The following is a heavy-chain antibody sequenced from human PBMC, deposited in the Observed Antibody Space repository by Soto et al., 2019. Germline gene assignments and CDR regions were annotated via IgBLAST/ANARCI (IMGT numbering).Heavy chain of an antibody. V-gene: IGHV1-69*02. CDR3: ASSYGGNSVRYFQH. D-gene: IGHD2-21*02. Sequence: QVQLVQSGAEVKKPGSSVKVSCKASGGTFSSYTISWVRQAPGQGLEWMGRIIPILGIANYAQKFQGRVTITADKSTSTAYVELSSLRSEDTAVYYCASSYGGNSVRYFQHWGQGTLVTVSS. J-gene: IGHJ1*01. CDR2: IIPILGIA. CDR1: GGTFSSYT.